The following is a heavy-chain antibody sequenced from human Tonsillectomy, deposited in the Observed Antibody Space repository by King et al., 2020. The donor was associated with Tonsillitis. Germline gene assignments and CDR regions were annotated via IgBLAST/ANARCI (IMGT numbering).Heavy chain of an antibody. CDR3: ARREGLGY. J-gene: IGHJ4*02. D-gene: IGHD3-3*01. V-gene: IGHV5-10-1*03. Sequence: VQSGAEVKKPGESLRISCKGSGYSFITYWISWVRQMPGKGLEWMGRIDPSDSETKYSPFFQGHVTIPADKSISTAYLQWSSLKASDTAMYYCARREGLGYWGQGTLVTVSS. CDR1: GYSFITYW. CDR2: IDPSDSET.